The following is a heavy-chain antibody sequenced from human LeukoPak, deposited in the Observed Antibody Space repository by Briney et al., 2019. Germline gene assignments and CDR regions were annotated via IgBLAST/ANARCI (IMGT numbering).Heavy chain of an antibody. CDR1: GYSFTSYW. CDR2: IYPGDSDT. J-gene: IGHJ4*02. D-gene: IGHD2-2*01. Sequence: GESLKISCKGSGYSFTSYWIGWVRQMPGKGLEWMGIIYPGDSDTRYSPSFQGQVTISADKSIGTAYLQWSSLKASDTAMYYCARQFGYCSSTSCYFPPPFDYWGQGTLVTVSS. V-gene: IGHV5-51*01. CDR3: ARQFGYCSSTSCYFPPPFDY.